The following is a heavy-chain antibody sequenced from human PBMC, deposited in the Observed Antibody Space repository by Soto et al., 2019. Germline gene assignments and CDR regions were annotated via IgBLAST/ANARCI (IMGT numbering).Heavy chain of an antibody. D-gene: IGHD2-8*01. CDR1: GYTFTSYG. J-gene: IGHJ3*02. CDR3: ARDRCTNGVCFAFDI. V-gene: IGHV1-18*04. CDR2: ITGYNGNT. Sequence: ASVKVSCKASGYTFTSYGINWVRQAPGQGLEWMGWITGYNGNTNYAQKLQGRVTMTTDTSTSTAYMEPRSLRSDETAVYYCARDRCTNGVCFAFDIWGPGTMVTVPS.